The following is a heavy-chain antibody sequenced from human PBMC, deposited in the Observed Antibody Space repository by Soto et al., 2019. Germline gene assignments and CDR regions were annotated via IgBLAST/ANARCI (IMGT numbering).Heavy chain of an antibody. CDR2: ISGSGGST. CDR1: GFTFSSYS. Sequence: EVQLVESGGGLVKPGGSLRLSCAASGFTFSSYSMNWVRQAPGKGLEWVSAISGSGGSTYYADSVKGRFTISRDNSKNTLYLQMNSLRAEDTAVYYCAKGGRVRGVIKGTSVYYYGMDVWGQGTTVTVSS. D-gene: IGHD3-10*01. J-gene: IGHJ6*02. V-gene: IGHV3-23*04. CDR3: AKGGRVRGVIKGTSVYYYGMDV.